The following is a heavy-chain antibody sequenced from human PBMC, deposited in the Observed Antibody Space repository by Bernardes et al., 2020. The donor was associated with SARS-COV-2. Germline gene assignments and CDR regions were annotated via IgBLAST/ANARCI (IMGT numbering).Heavy chain of an antibody. CDR3: VRSAGMDV. CDR1: GFDFSDYC. V-gene: IGHV3-7*03. Sequence: GGSLRLSCAVSGFDFSDYCMTWVRQAPGKWLEWVANIKRDGSETYYVDSVKGRFTISRDNAKNLVFLQMNSLRAEDTAVFYCVRSAGMDVWGQGTMVTVSS. J-gene: IGHJ6*02. CDR2: IKRDGSET.